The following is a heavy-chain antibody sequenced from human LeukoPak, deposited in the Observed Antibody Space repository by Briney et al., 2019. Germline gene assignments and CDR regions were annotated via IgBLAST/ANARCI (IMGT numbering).Heavy chain of an antibody. J-gene: IGHJ4*02. CDR1: GGTFSSYA. CDR2: ISAYNGNT. CDR3: ARDSIVPAAIPFDY. Sequence: GASVKVSCKASGGTFSSYAISWVRQAPGQGLEWMGWISAYNGNTNYAQKLQGRVTMTTDTSTSTAYMELRSLRSDDTAVYYCARDSIVPAAIPFDYWGQGTLVTVSS. V-gene: IGHV1-18*01. D-gene: IGHD2-2*01.